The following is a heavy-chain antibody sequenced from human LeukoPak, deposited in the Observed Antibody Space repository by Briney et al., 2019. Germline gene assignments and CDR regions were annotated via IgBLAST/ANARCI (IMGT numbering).Heavy chain of an antibody. D-gene: IGHD3-10*01. J-gene: IGHJ6*03. V-gene: IGHV4-34*01. CDR1: GGSFSGYY. Sequence: PSETLSLTCAVYGGSFSGYYWSWIRQPPGKGLEWIGEINHSGSTNYNPSLKSRVTISVDTSKNQFSLKLSSVTAADTAVYYCARARRGSDYYYYYMDVWGEGTTVTVSS. CDR2: INHSGST. CDR3: ARARRGSDYYYYYMDV.